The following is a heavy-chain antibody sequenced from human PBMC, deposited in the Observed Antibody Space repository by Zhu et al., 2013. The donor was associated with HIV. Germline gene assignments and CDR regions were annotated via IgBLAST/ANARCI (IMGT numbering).Heavy chain of an antibody. CDR1: GYTFTGYY. CDR2: ISGYNGNT. Sequence: QVHLVQSGAEVKKPGASVKVSCKASGYTFTGYYMHWVRQAPGQGLEWMGWISGYNGNTNYAQKLQGRVTMTRDTSTSTAYMDLRSLRSDDTAVYYCARRYSGTAHFDYWGQGTLVTVSS. D-gene: IGHD1-26*01. J-gene: IGHJ4*02. V-gene: IGHV1-18*04. CDR3: ARRYSGTAHFDY.